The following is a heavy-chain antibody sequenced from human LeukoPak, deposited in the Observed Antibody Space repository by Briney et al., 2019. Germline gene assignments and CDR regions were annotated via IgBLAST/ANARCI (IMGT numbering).Heavy chain of an antibody. J-gene: IGHJ4*01. CDR2: IRSKTKSGET. Sequence: GGSLTLSCYVSGFTFSDSVIHWVRHAAGKGLEWVGRIRSKTKSGETAYAASVKGRFTISRDDSKDTAYLQMNSLKPEDTAVYYCTGPAHDFDIWSGYYSLWGHGTQVTVSS. D-gene: IGHD3-3*01. CDR1: GFTFSDSV. V-gene: IGHV3-73*01. CDR3: TGPAHDFDIWSGYYSL.